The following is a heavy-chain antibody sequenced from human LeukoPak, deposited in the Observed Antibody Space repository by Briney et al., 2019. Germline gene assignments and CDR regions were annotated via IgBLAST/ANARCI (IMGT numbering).Heavy chain of an antibody. Sequence: SETLSLTCTVSGGYISSYYWSWIRQPPGKGLEWIGYIYYSGSTNYNPSLKSRVTISVDTSKNQFSLKLSSVTAADTAVYYCASLANWNYVYWGQGTPVIVSS. CDR2: IYYSGST. D-gene: IGHD1-7*01. CDR1: GGYISSYY. V-gene: IGHV4-59*01. CDR3: ASLANWNYVY. J-gene: IGHJ4*02.